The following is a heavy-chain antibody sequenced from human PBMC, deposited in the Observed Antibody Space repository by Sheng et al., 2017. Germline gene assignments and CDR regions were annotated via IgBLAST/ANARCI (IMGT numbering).Heavy chain of an antibody. V-gene: IGHV3-48*03. Sequence: EVQLVESGGGLVQPGGSLRLSCAASGFTFSSYEMNWVRQAPGKGLEWVSYISSSGSTIYYADSVKGRFTISRDNAKNSLYLQMNSLRAEDTAVYYCARESQNDYGDSIDYWGQGTLVTVSS. CDR1: GFTFSSYE. D-gene: IGHD4-17*01. CDR3: ARESQNDYGDSIDY. J-gene: IGHJ4*02. CDR2: ISSSGSTI.